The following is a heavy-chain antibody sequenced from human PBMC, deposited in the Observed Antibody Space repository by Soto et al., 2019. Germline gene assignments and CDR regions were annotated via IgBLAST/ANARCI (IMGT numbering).Heavy chain of an antibody. V-gene: IGHV4-39*01. CDR3: SRFPPYYFDY. CDR2: IYYSGST. CDR1: GGSISSSSYY. J-gene: IGHJ4*02. Sequence: SETLSLTCTVSGGSISSSSYYWGWIRQPPGKGLEWIGSIYYSGSTYYNPSLKSRVTISVDTSKNQFSLKLSSVTAADTAVYYCSRFPPYYFDYWGQGTLVTVSS.